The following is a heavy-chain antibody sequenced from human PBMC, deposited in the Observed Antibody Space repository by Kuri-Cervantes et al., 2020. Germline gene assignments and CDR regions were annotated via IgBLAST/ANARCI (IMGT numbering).Heavy chain of an antibody. V-gene: IGHV1-46*01. J-gene: IGHJ5*02. Sequence: ASVKVSCKASGYTSTSYYMHWVRQAPGQGLEWMGIINPSGGSTSYAQKFQGRVTMTRDTSTSTVYMELSSLRSEDTAVYYCARDSARTSIAAVGWFDPWGQGTLVTVSS. D-gene: IGHD6-13*01. CDR2: INPSGGST. CDR3: ARDSARTSIAAVGWFDP. CDR1: GYTSTSYY.